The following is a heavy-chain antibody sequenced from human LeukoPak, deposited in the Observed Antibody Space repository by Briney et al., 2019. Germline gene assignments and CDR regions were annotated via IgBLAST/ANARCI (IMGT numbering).Heavy chain of an antibody. V-gene: IGHV3-30*02. J-gene: IGHJ4*02. Sequence: GGSLRLSCAASGFTFSSYGMHWVRQAPGKGLEWVAFIRYGGSNKYYADSVKGRFTISRDNSKNTLYLQMNSLRAENTAVYYCAKAQETYYYGSAHDYWGQGTLVTVSS. D-gene: IGHD3-10*01. CDR2: IRYGGSNK. CDR1: GFTFSSYG. CDR3: AKAQETYYYGSAHDY.